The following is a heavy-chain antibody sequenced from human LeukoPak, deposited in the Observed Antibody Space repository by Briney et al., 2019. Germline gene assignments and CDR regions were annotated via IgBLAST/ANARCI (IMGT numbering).Heavy chain of an antibody. Sequence: ASVKVSCKASGYTFTCYYMHWVRQAPGQGLEWMGWINPNSGGTNYAQKFQGRVTMTRDTSISTAYMELSRLRSDDTAVYYCARKPVSSSSWGTLGYWGQGTLVTVSS. CDR3: ARKPVSSSSWGTLGY. V-gene: IGHV1-2*02. D-gene: IGHD6-13*01. J-gene: IGHJ4*02. CDR2: INPNSGGT. CDR1: GYTFTCYY.